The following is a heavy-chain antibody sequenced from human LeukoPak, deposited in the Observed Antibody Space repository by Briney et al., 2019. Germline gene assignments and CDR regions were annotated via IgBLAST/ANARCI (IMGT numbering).Heavy chain of an antibody. J-gene: IGHJ4*02. Sequence: ASVKVSCKASGGTFSSYAISWVRQAPGQGLEWMGRIIPILGIANYAQKFQGRVTITAGKSTSTAYMELSSLRSEDTAVYYCARGSGNNDYWGQGTLVTVSS. CDR1: GGTFSSYA. V-gene: IGHV1-69*04. CDR2: IIPILGIA. CDR3: ARGSGNNDY. D-gene: IGHD3-10*01.